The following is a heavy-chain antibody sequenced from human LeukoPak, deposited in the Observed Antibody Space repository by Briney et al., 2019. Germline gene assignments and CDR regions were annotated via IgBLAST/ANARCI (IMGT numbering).Heavy chain of an antibody. CDR1: GFTFSSYA. Sequence: GGSLRLSCAASGFTFSSYAMSWVRQAPGKGLEWVSAISGSGGSTYYADSVKGRFTISRDNAKNSLYLQMNSLRAEDTALYYCAREGRYCSGGSCLDYWGQGTLVTVSS. D-gene: IGHD2-15*01. J-gene: IGHJ4*02. CDR3: AREGRYCSGGSCLDY. CDR2: ISGSGGST. V-gene: IGHV3-23*01.